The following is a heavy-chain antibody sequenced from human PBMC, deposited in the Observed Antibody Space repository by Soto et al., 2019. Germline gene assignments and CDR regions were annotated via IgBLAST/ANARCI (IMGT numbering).Heavy chain of an antibody. CDR1: GGSISSGGYY. Sequence: QVQLQESGPGLVKPSQTLSLTCTVSGGSISSGGYYWSWIRQHPGKGLEWIGYIYYSGSNYYNQSTYSHPSLKSRVTISVDTSKNQFSLKLSSVTAADMAVYYCAREGPIDSRGYYYYYYGMDVWGQGTTVTVSS. CDR3: AREGPIDSRGYYYYYYGMDV. J-gene: IGHJ6*02. CDR2: IYYSGSNYYNQST. V-gene: IGHV4-31*03. D-gene: IGHD3-22*01.